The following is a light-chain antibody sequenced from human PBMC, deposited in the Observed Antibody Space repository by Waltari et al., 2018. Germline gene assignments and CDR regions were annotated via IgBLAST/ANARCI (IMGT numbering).Light chain of an antibody. V-gene: IGLV2-14*01. CDR2: EVT. J-gene: IGLJ3*02. CDR1: SSDIGGYDF. Sequence: QSALTQPASVSGSPGQSITISCTGTSSDIGGYDFVSWYQQYPGMAPKLMIYEVTNRPSGVSGRFSGSKSGTTASLTISGLQPEDEADYYCTSYTTSTTVLFGGGTKVTVL. CDR3: TSYTTSTTVL.